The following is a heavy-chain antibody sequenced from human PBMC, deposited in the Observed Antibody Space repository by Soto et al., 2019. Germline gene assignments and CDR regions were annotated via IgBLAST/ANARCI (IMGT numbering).Heavy chain of an antibody. D-gene: IGHD3-16*01. CDR2: IFHEGNI. Sequence: QVQLQESGPELVKPSGTLSLTCAVSGASIDSSDWWNWVRQTPEKGLEWIGEIFHEGNIIYNPSLKSRVTISVDKSRNQLSLELRSVTAADTALYYCAIPSTYDAFDIWGQGTMVTVSS. CDR3: AIPSTYDAFDI. J-gene: IGHJ3*02. V-gene: IGHV4-4*02. CDR1: GASIDSSDW.